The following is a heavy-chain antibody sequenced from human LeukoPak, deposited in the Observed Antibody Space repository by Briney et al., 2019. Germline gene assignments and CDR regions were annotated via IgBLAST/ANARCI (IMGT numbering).Heavy chain of an antibody. D-gene: IGHD3-3*01. Sequence: ASVKVSCKASGGTFSSYAISWVRQAPGQGLEWMGGIIPIFGTANYAQKFQGRVTITADESTSTAYMELSSLRSEDTAVYYCARDCRGEKIYDFWSGRERWFDPWGQGTLVTVSS. J-gene: IGHJ5*02. CDR2: IIPIFGTA. CDR3: ARDCRGEKIYDFWSGRERWFDP. CDR1: GGTFSSYA. V-gene: IGHV1-69*13.